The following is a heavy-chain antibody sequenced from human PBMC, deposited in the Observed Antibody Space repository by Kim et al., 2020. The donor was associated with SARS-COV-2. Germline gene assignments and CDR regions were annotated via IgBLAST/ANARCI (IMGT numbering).Heavy chain of an antibody. D-gene: IGHD3-3*01. CDR3: ARGSTIFGVVIRPFDY. Sequence: SETLSLTCTVSGGSISSYYWSWIRQPPGKGLEWIGYIYYSGSTNYNPSLKSRVTISVDTSKNQFSLKLSSVTAVDTAVYYCARGSTIFGVVIRPFDYWGQGTLVTVSS. CDR2: IYYSGST. CDR1: GGSISSYY. J-gene: IGHJ4*02. V-gene: IGHV4-59*01.